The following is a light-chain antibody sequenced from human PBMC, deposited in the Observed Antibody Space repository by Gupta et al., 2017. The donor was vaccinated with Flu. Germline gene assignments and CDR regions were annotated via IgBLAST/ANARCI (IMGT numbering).Light chain of an antibody. J-gene: IGLJ3*02. V-gene: IGLV6-57*01. CDR3: RYYNLTPWV. CDR2: EDT. Sequence: NFMLTQPHSVSESPGKSVTLSCTCSSGNFGDSYVQWYQQRPGNSPTLLIDEDTNRPSGIPGRFSDSVYGSSTSVSINRYHLEPEADYSYSSRYYNLTPWVFGGGTSVTVL. CDR1: SGNFGDSY.